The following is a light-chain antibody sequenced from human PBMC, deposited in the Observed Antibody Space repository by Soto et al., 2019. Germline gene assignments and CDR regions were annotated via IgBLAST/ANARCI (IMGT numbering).Light chain of an antibody. CDR1: QSLLHSNGYNY. J-gene: IGKJ3*01. Sequence: DIVMTKSPLSLPVTPGEPASISCRSSQSLLHSNGYNYLDWYLQRPGQSPQLLIYLGSNRASGVPDRFSGSGSGTDFTLKINKVEAEDVGVYYCMQALETPRTFGPGTKVDNK. CDR3: MQALETPRT. CDR2: LGS. V-gene: IGKV2-28*01.